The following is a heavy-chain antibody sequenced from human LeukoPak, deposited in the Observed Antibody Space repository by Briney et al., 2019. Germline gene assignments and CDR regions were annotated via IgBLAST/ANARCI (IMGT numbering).Heavy chain of an antibody. CDR2: INHSGST. CDR3: ARSQCSTSCHYYYMDV. J-gene: IGHJ6*03. D-gene: IGHD2-2*01. CDR1: GGSFSGYY. V-gene: IGHV4-34*01. Sequence: PSETLSLTCAVYGGSFSGYYWSWIRQPPGKGLEWIGEINHSGSTNYNPSLKSRVTISVDTSKNQFSLKLSSVTAADTAVYYCARSQCSTSCHYYYMDVWGKGTTVTVSS.